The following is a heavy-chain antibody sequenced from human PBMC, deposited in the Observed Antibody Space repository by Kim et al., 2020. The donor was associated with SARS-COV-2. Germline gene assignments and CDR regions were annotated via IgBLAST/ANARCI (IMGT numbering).Heavy chain of an antibody. CDR1: GGTFSSYA. V-gene: IGHV1-69*13. CDR2: IIPIIGTA. D-gene: IGHD1-20*01. CDR3: ARDPSYNS. J-gene: IGHJ4*01. Sequence: SVKVSCKASGGTFSSYAMSWVRQAPGQGLEWMGGIIPIIGTATYAQKFQGRVTITADESTSTAYMELSSLRSEDTAVYYCARDPSYNSWGHGTLFTVSS.